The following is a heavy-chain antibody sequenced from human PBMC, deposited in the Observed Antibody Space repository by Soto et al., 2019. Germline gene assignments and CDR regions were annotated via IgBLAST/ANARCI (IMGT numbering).Heavy chain of an antibody. J-gene: IGHJ4*02. D-gene: IGHD5-18*01. CDR1: GGTFSSYG. CDR2: ISAYNGIT. Sequence: ASVKVSCKASGGTFSSYGISWVRQAPGQGLEWMGWISAYNGITNYAQKLQGRVTMTTDTSTSTAYMELRSLRSDDTAVYYCARFLLPVDTAMVPDYWGQGTLVTVSS. CDR3: ARFLLPVDTAMVPDY. V-gene: IGHV1-18*01.